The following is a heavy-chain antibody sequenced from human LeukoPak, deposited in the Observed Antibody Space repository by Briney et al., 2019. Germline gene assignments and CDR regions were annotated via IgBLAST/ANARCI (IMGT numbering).Heavy chain of an antibody. J-gene: IGHJ4*03. Sequence: PSVKVSCKTSGYKFTYYGFSWVRHAPGQGLERMGWINAYNGDRNYAPTLHGRLTSTTETFTSTAYIVLRTLIAADTAVFYFSSAITQTRDYWGPGTHVTASS. CDR3: SSAITQTRDY. CDR2: INAYNGDR. D-gene: IGHD1-14*01. V-gene: IGHV1-18*01. CDR1: GYKFTYYG.